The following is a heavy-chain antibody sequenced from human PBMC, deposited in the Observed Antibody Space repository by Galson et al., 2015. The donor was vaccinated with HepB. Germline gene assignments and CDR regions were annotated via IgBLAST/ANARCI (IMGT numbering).Heavy chain of an antibody. CDR2: IKSKADGGTT. D-gene: IGHD6-13*01. CDR1: GFTFTNAW. CDR3: TTYSRSWFDN. V-gene: IGHV3-15*07. J-gene: IGHJ4*02. Sequence: SLRLSCAASGFTFTNAWMNWVRQAPGKGLEWVGRIKSKADGGTTDYAAPVKGRFTISRDDSENTLYLQMNSLKTEDTAVYYCTTYSRSWFDNWGQGTLVTVSS.